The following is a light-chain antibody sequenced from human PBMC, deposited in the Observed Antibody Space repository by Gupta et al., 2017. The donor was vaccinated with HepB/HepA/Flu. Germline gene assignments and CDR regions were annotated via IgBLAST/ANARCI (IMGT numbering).Light chain of an antibody. CDR1: SLRSYY. J-gene: IGLJ2*01. Sequence: SELTQDPAVSVALGQTVRITCQGDSLRSYYASWYQQKPGQAPVLVIYGKNNRPSGIPDRFSGSSSGNTASLTITGAQAEDEADYYCNSRDSSGNHPVFGGGTKLTVL. CDR2: GKN. V-gene: IGLV3-19*01. CDR3: NSRDSSGNHPV.